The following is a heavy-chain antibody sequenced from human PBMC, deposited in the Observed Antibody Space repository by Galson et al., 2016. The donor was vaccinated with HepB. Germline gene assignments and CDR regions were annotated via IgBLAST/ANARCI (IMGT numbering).Heavy chain of an antibody. CDR3: AREAQARKSGLGV. J-gene: IGHJ6*02. CDR2: INPSSGDT. V-gene: IGHV1-2*02. CDR1: AYIFTAYF. Sequence: SVKVSCKASAYIFTAYFLHWVRQAPGQGLEWMGWINPSSGDTSYAQTFQGRVTMSRDTSINTAYLELSGLRFDDTAMYYCAREAQARKSGLGVWGQGTTVTVSS. D-gene: IGHD3-10*01.